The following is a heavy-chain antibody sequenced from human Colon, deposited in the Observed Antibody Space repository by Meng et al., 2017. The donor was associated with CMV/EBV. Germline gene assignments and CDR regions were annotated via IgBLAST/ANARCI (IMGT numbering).Heavy chain of an antibody. Sequence: QVPLVRSGSEVKKPGSSVTFSCKASDDTFNNYAFSWVRQAPAKGLEWMGGIIACFGTAKCPQKFQGRVTISADESTRTLYMELRSLRSDDTAIYYCARTLGSGNYHYAGDFWGQGTLVTVSS. D-gene: IGHD3-10*01. CDR3: ARTLGSGNYHYAGDF. V-gene: IGHV1-69*12. J-gene: IGHJ4*02. CDR2: IIACFGTA. CDR1: DDTFNNYA.